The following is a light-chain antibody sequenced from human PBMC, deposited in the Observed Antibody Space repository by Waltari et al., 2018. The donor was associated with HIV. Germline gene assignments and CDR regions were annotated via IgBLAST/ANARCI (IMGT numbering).Light chain of an antibody. Sequence: QSALTQPASVYGSPGQSITISCTGTSSDVGAYNYVSWYQQHPGHAPKLLIYAVTKPPSGVSNRFSCSKSASTASLTIPWIQAEYEADYYCCSYAGSSTYVFGSGTKVTVL. J-gene: IGLJ1*01. CDR1: SSDVGAYNY. CDR3: CSYAGSSTYV. CDR2: AVT. V-gene: IGLV2-23*02.